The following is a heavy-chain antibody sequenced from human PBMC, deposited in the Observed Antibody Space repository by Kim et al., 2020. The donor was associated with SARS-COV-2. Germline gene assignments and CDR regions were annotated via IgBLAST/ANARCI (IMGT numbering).Heavy chain of an antibody. CDR1: GDSVSSNSGA. D-gene: IGHD6-13*01. CDR3: ARSIGADLDY. CDR2: AYYRSKWFK. V-gene: IGHV6-1*01. Sequence: SQTLSLTCAISGDSVSSNSGAWNWIRQSPSRGLEWLGRAYYRSKWFKDYATSVKGRISINPDTSKNQFSLQLDSVTPEDTAVYYCARSIGADLDYWGQGTLVTVSS. J-gene: IGHJ4*02.